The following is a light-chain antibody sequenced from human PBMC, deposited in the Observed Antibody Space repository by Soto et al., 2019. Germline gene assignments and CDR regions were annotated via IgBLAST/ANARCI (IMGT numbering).Light chain of an antibody. Sequence: AIQLTQSPSSLSASVGDRVTITCRASQGISSALAWYQQKPGKAPKLLIYDASSLESGVPSRFSGSGSGTDYSLTISSLQPEDFATYYWQQFNNYSLTFGGGTKVEIK. V-gene: IGKV1D-13*01. CDR2: DAS. CDR3: QQFNNYSLT. CDR1: QGISSA. J-gene: IGKJ4*01.